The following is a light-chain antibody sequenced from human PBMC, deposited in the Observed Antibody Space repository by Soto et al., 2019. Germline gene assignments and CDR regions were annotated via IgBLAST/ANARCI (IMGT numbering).Light chain of an antibody. CDR2: SAS. J-gene: IGKJ4*01. CDR1: QSFXSN. CDR3: QQYKKGTLT. Sequence: VMTQYPATLSVSPGGRATLSCRASQSFXSNFAWYKEKPGQAPRVLXVSASTMATGIPARLSGSGSGTGFTLTISSLHSEDFAVYYFQQYKKGTLTFGGGTKVDIK. V-gene: IGKV3-15*01.